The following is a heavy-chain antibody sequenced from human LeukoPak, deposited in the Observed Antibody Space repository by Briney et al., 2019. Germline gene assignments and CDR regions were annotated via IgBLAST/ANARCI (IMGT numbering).Heavy chain of an antibody. CDR2: INPNSGGT. CDR3: ARDLRWNYSYQSFDI. J-gene: IGHJ3*02. CDR1: VYTFTAHH. V-gene: IGHV1-2*02. Sequence: GTSVSVSFQSSVYTFTAHHVHWVRQAPGQGREGMGWINPNSGGTNYTQTFQGRGSMTRDTDTNTAYMVLSRLTSDDTAVYYCARDLRWNYSYQSFDIWGQGTMVIVSS. D-gene: IGHD3-10*01.